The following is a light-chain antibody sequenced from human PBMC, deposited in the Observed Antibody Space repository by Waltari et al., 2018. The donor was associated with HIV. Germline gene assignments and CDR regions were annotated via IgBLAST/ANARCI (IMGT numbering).Light chain of an antibody. J-gene: IGKJ4*01. CDR2: SVS. V-gene: IGKV3-15*01. Sequence: EIVMTQSPVTLSASLGERVTLSCRASQSVGNNLAWYQQRPGQAPGVLIYSVSTRAAGVPARFSGSGSGTDFTLTISSLQSEDYAVYFCQQYEKWPPLTSGGGTKV. CDR3: QQYEKWPPLT. CDR1: QSVGNN.